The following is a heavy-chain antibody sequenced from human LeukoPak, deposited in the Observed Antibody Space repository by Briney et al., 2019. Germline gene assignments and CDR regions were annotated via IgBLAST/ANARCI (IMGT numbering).Heavy chain of an antibody. CDR2: INHSGST. D-gene: IGHD3-3*01. V-gene: IGHV4-34*01. J-gene: IGHJ6*04. Sequence: PSETLSLTCAVYGGPFSGYYWSWIRQPPGKGLEWIGEINHSGSTNYNPSLKSRVTISVDTSKNQFSLKLSSVTAADTAVYYCARGGIRLTSLKDYNYGMDVWGKGTTVTVSS. CDR1: GGPFSGYY. CDR3: ARGGIRLTSLKDYNYGMDV.